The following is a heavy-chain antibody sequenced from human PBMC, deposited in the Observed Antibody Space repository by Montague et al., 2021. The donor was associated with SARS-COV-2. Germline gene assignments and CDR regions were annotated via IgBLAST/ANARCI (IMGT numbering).Heavy chain of an antibody. V-gene: IGHV3-30*04. Sequence: SLRLSCAASGFTFSSYAMHWVRQAPGKGLERVAVISYDGSNKYYVDSVKGRFTISRDNPKNTLYLQMNSLRAEDTAVYYCARDRRGYEVTIFGVVNSSPSYYMDVWGKGTTVTVSS. J-gene: IGHJ6*03. CDR1: GFTFSSYA. CDR2: ISYDGSNK. CDR3: ARDRRGYEVTIFGVVNSSPSYYMDV. D-gene: IGHD3-3*01.